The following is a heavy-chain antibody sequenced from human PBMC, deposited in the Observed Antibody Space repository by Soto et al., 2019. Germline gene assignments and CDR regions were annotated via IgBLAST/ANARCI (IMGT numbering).Heavy chain of an antibody. CDR2: IYYSGST. CDR3: ARTDIVVGYYYMEG. Sequence: SETLSLTCTVSGGSISSSSYYWGWIRQPPGKGPEWIGSIYYSGSTYYNPSLKSRVTISVDTSKNQFSLKLSSVTAADTAVYYCARTDIVVGYYYMEGWGKGITVTVSS. D-gene: IGHD2-2*01. CDR1: GGSISSSSYY. J-gene: IGHJ6*03. V-gene: IGHV4-39*01.